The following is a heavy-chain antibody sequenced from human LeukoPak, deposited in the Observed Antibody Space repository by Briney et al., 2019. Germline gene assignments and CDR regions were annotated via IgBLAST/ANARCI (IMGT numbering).Heavy chain of an antibody. V-gene: IGHV3-23*01. CDR1: GLTFSSYS. CDR2: ISGSGGST. J-gene: IGHJ4*02. D-gene: IGHD6-19*01. CDR3: AREHSSGWYAIDY. Sequence: RRSLRLSCAAAGLTFSSYSMSWVRQAPGKGLEWVSAISGSGGSTYYADYVKGRCPMSRGNSKNTLYLQMNSLRAEDTAVYYCAREHSSGWYAIDYWGQGTLVTVSS.